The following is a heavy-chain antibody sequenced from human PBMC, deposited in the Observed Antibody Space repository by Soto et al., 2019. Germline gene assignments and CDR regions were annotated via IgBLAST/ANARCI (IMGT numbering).Heavy chain of an antibody. Sequence: EVQLVESGGGLIQPGGSLRLSCAVSGFTVSNNYMSWVRQAPGKGLEGVSVIYSGGYTAYGDSVKGRFTISRDNSKNTPYPQQNIGRREGTAVFFCAARLGGGGYWGQGTLVTVSS. V-gene: IGHV3-53*01. CDR2: IYSGGYT. CDR1: GFTVSNNY. CDR3: AARLGGGGY. D-gene: IGHD3-16*01. J-gene: IGHJ4*02.